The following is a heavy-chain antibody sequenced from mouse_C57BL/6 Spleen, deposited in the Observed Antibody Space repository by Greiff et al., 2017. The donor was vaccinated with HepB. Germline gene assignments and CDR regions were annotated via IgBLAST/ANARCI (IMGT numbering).Heavy chain of an antibody. J-gene: IGHJ3*01. V-gene: IGHV1-69*01. CDR1: GYTFTSYW. D-gene: IGHD1-1*01. Sequence: QVQLKQPGAELVMPGASVKLSCKASGYTFTSYWMHWVKQRPGQGLEWIGEIDPSDSYTNYNQKFKGKSTLTVDKSSSTAYMQLSSLTSEDSAVYYCARGGLLRYEFAYWGQGTLVTVSA. CDR3: ARGGLLRYEFAY. CDR2: IDPSDSYT.